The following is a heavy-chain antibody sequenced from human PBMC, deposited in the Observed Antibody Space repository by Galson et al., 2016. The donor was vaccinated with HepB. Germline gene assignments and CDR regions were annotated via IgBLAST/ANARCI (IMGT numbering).Heavy chain of an antibody. D-gene: IGHD1-7*01. CDR1: GFTFSAFA. J-gene: IGHJ4*02. CDR3: AKRGVVTGTSNSRYFDY. Sequence: SLRLSCAGSGFTFSAFAINWVRQAPGKGLEWVSVISGSGHDTNYVDSVKGRFSIYRDNSNNTVFLHMHSLTAEDTAVYYCAKRGVVTGTSNSRYFDYWGQGTLVTVSS. CDR2: ISGSGHDT. V-gene: IGHV3-23*01.